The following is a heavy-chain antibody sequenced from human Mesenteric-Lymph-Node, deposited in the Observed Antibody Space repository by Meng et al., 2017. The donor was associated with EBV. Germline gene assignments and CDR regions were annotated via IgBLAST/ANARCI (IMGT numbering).Heavy chain of an antibody. Sequence: QITLKESGPTLVKPXXXXTXTXTFSGFSLSTSGVGVGWIRQPPGRALEWLSLIWWDDDKRYSPSLKSRLTVTKDTSKNQVVLTMTNLDPVDTATYFCGHILWYEEMYFDYWGQGTLVTVSS. J-gene: IGHJ4*02. CDR3: GHILWYEEMYFDY. CDR2: IWWDDDK. V-gene: IGHV2-5*02. D-gene: IGHD5-24*01. CDR1: GFSLSTSGVG.